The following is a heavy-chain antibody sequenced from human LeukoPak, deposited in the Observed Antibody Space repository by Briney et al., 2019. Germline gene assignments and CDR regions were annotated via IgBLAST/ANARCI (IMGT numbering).Heavy chain of an antibody. CDR2: ISGGGGST. V-gene: IGHV3-23*01. CDR3: AKVRDSATVTGRFDN. CDR1: GFTFSNYA. D-gene: IGHD4-17*01. Sequence: GGSLRLSCAASGFTFSNYALSWVRQAPGKGLEWVSGISGGGGSTYYADSVKGWFTISRDKSKNTLYLQMDSLRAEDTAVYYCAKVRDSATVTGRFDNWGQGTMVTVSS. J-gene: IGHJ5*02.